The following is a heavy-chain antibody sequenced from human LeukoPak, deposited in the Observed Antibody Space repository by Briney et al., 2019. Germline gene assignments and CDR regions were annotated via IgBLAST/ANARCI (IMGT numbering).Heavy chain of an antibody. CDR1: GFTFSSYG. CDR3: AKDPDYYDSSGYYY. J-gene: IGHJ4*02. D-gene: IGHD3-22*01. V-gene: IGHV3-30*18. CDR2: ISYDGSNK. Sequence: PGRSLRLSCAASGFTFSSYGMHWVRQAPGKGLEWVAVISYDGSNKYYADSVKGRFTISRDNSKNTLYLQMNSLRAEDTAVYYCAKDPDYYDSSGYYYWGQGTLDTVSS.